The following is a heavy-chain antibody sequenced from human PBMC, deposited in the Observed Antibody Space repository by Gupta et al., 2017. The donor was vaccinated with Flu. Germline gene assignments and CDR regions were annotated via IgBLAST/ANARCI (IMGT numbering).Heavy chain of an antibody. CDR2: IYPSDSDT. Sequence: EVQLVQSGAEVKKPGDSLRISCKGSGYSFTSHWIAWVRQMPGKGLEWMGAIYPSDSDTRYSPSFQGQVTISADRSFSTAYLQWSSLKASDSAMYYCARVGCSGTSCQPLTWPWYYYGMDVWGQGTTVTVSS. J-gene: IGHJ6*02. V-gene: IGHV5-51*03. CDR1: GYSFTSHW. D-gene: IGHD2-2*01. CDR3: ARVGCSGTSCQPLTWPWYYYGMDV.